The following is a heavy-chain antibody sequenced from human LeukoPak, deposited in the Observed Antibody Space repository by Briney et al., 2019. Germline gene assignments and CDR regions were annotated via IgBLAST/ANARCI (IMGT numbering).Heavy chain of an antibody. Sequence: GWSLRLSCAASGFTFSSYGMHWVRQAPGKGLEWVAVISYDGSNEYYADSVKGRFTISRDNSKNTLYLQMNSLRAEDTAVYYCAKDADRYCSSTSCHSPFDYWGQGTLVTVSS. CDR1: GFTFSSYG. V-gene: IGHV3-30*18. CDR2: ISYDGSNE. J-gene: IGHJ4*02. D-gene: IGHD2-2*01. CDR3: AKDADRYCSSTSCHSPFDY.